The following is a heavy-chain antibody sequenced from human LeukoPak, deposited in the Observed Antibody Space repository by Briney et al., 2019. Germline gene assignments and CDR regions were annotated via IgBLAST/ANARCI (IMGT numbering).Heavy chain of an antibody. CDR3: ATDSGSYFLF. CDR2: FDPEDGET. CDR1: GHTLTQLS. J-gene: IGHJ4*02. Sequence: ASVSGSSPVPGHTLTQLSMHWVRQAPGKGLEWRGGFDPEDGETIYAQKFLRRVTMTEDTSTDTAYMQLDSLGSDDAAVYYCATDSGSYFLFWGQGTLVTVSS. V-gene: IGHV1-24*01. D-gene: IGHD1-26*01.